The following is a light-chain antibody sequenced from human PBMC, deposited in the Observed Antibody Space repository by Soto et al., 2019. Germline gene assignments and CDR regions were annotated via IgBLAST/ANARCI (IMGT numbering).Light chain of an antibody. CDR2: GAS. Sequence: EIVLTQSPGTLSLAPGERATRSCRASQSVSSSYLAWYQQKPGQAPRLLIYGASSRATGIPDRFSGSGSGTDFTLTISRLEPEDFAVYYCQQHGTSPITFGQGTRLEI. CDR3: QQHGTSPIT. CDR1: QSVSSSY. V-gene: IGKV3-20*01. J-gene: IGKJ5*01.